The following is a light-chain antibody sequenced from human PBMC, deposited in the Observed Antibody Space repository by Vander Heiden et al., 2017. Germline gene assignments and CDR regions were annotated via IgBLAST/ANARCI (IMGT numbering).Light chain of an antibody. Sequence: IVLTQSPAPLSLSPGERATLSCRASQSVSSYLAWYQQKPGQAPRLLIYDASNRATGVPARFSGSGSERDFTLTISSLEPEDFAIYYCQQRSNWPAAFGGGTMVEIK. CDR3: QQRSNWPAA. CDR2: DAS. J-gene: IGKJ4*01. CDR1: QSVSSY. V-gene: IGKV3-11*02.